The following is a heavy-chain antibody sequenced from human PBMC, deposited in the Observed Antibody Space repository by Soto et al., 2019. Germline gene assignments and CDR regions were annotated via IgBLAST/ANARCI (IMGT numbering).Heavy chain of an antibody. CDR1: GGSISSGGYY. CDR3: ARAIRGFSQGFGY. CDR2: IYHSGNI. Sequence: SETLSLTCTVSGGSISSGGYYWSWIRQPPGKGLEWIGSIYHSGNIYYNPSLKSRVTLSVDTSKNQFSLRVSHVTAADTAVYYCARAIRGFSQGFGYWDQGTLVTVSS. J-gene: IGHJ4*02. D-gene: IGHD5-18*01. V-gene: IGHV4-39*07.